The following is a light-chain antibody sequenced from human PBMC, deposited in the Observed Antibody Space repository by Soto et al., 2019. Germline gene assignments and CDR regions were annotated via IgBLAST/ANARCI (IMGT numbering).Light chain of an antibody. V-gene: IGLV2-14*01. J-gene: IGLJ3*02. CDR1: SSDVGAYKY. Sequence: QSVLAQPASVSGSPGQSITISCTGTSSDVGAYKYVSWFQPHPGEAPKLMIYEVSNRPSGVSNRVSASKSDNTASLTISGLQPEDEADYYCSSYTTSNTWVFGGGTKLTGL. CDR3: SSYTTSNTWV. CDR2: EVS.